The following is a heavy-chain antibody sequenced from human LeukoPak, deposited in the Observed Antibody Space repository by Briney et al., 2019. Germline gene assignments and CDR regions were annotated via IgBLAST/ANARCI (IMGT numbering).Heavy chain of an antibody. CDR2: INHSGST. J-gene: IGHJ4*02. Sequence: PSETLSLTCAVYGGSFSGYYWSWIRQPPGKGPEWIGEINHSGSTNYNPSLKSRVTISVDTSKNQFSLKLSSVTAADTAVYYCARGIPLRFGDYPYFDYWGQGTLVTVSS. D-gene: IGHD3-10*01. CDR1: GGSFSGYY. V-gene: IGHV4-34*01. CDR3: ARGIPLRFGDYPYFDY.